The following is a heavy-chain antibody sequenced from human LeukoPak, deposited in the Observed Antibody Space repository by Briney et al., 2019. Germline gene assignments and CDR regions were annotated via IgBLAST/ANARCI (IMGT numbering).Heavy chain of an antibody. CDR1: GGSFSGYY. V-gene: IGHV4-34*01. CDR3: AGWERITMRVVAPSGFRY. D-gene: IGHD3-22*01. J-gene: IGHJ4*02. Sequence: SETLSLTCAVYGGSFSGYYWSWIRQPPGKGLEWIGEINHSGSTNYNPSLKSRVTISVDTSKNQFSLKLSSVTAADTAVYYCAGWERITMRVVAPSGFRYWGQGTLVTVSS. CDR2: INHSGST.